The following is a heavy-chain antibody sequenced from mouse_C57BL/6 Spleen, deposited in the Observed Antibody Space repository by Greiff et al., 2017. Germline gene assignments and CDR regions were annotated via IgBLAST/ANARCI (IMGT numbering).Heavy chain of an antibody. CDR2: IDPSDSYT. CDR3: ARLGGASWDYYAMDY. CDR1: GYTFTSYW. J-gene: IGHJ4*01. Sequence: QVQLQQPGAELVRPGTSVKLSCKASGYTFTSYWMHWVKQRPGQGLEWIGVIDPSDSYTNYNPKFKGKATLTVDTSSSTAYMQLSSLTSEDSAVYYCARLGGASWDYYAMDYWGQGTSVTVSS. D-gene: IGHD4-1*01. V-gene: IGHV1-59*01.